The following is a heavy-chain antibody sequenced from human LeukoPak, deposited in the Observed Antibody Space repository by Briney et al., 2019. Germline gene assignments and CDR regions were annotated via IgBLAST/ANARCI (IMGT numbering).Heavy chain of an antibody. J-gene: IGHJ4*02. Sequence: PGESLKISCKASGYSFDYYWIAWVRQMPGKGLEWMGIIYPDDSDSTYSPSFQGQVTISVDKSINTAYLQWSSLKASNTAIYYCARVGSVTNFGVVSYYFDDWGQGTLVTVSS. V-gene: IGHV5-51*01. CDR2: IYPDDSDS. CDR1: GYSFDYYW. CDR3: ARVGSVTNFGVVSYYFDD. D-gene: IGHD3-3*01.